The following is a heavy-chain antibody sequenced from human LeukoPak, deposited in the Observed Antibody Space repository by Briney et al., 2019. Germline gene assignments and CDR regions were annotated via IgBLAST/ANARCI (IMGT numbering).Heavy chain of an antibody. J-gene: IGHJ3*02. CDR1: GYTFTSYG. Sequence: ASVKVSCKASGYTFTSYGISWVRQAPGQGLEWMGWISAYNGNTNYAQKLQGRVTMTTDTSTSTAYMELRSLRSDDTAVYYCARSGRYCSSTSCPGAFDIWGQGTMVTVSS. V-gene: IGHV1-18*01. D-gene: IGHD2-2*01. CDR2: ISAYNGNT. CDR3: ARSGRYCSSTSCPGAFDI.